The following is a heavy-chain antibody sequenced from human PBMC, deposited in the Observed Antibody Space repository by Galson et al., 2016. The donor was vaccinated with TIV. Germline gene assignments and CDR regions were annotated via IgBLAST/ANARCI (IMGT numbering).Heavy chain of an antibody. CDR3: ARDLVDCSSTGCFTNYYYGMDG. J-gene: IGHJ6*02. CDR2: MNPNSGNT. V-gene: IGHV1-8*01. D-gene: IGHD2-2*01. CDR1: GYTFTSYD. Sequence: SCKASGYTFTSYDINWVRQATGQGLEWIGWMNPNSGNTGYAQKFQGRVTMTRNTSISTAYMELNSLRSEDTAVNYCARDLVDCSSTGCFTNYYYGMDGWGRGTTVTVPS.